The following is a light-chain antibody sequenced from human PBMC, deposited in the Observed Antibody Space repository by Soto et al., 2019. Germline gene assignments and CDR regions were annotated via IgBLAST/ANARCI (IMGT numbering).Light chain of an antibody. CDR1: SSDVGGYDY. V-gene: IGLV2-14*03. CDR2: DVS. CDR3: SSYTSSSLYV. Sequence: QSVLTQPASVSGSPGQSITISCTGTSSDVGGYDYVSWYQHHPGKAPKLMIYDVSNRPSGVSIRFSGSKSGNTASLTISGLQAEDEADYYCSSYTSSSLYVFGTGTKVTVL. J-gene: IGLJ1*01.